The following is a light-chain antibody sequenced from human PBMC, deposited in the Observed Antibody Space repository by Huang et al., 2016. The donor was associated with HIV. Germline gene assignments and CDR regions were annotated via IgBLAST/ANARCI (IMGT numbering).Light chain of an antibody. Sequence: DIIMTQSPDSLAVSLGERATLNCRSSQSVYSSSTSKDYMAWFHQKPGQPPRLLLFWASTREAGVPDRFSGSGSGTHFTRTIANLEAEDEAIYYCQQYYSSPQTFGQGTRVEVK. CDR3: QQYYSSPQT. V-gene: IGKV4-1*01. CDR2: WAS. CDR1: QSVYSSSTSKDY. J-gene: IGKJ1*01.